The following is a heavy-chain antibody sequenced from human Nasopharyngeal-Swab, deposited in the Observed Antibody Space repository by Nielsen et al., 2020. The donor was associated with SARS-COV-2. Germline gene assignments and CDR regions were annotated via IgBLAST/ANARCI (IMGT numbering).Heavy chain of an antibody. V-gene: IGHV1-69*01. D-gene: IGHD3-22*01. J-gene: IGHJ4*02. Sequence: WVRQPPAQRLDCIPAITPIFGTANYAQKFQGRVTITADESTSTAYMELSSLRSEDTAVYYCARGLAGSIAGAYYYDSSGYYYFYYFDYWGQGTLVTVSS. CDR2: ITPIFGTA. CDR3: ARGLAGSIAGAYYYDSSGYYYFYYFDY.